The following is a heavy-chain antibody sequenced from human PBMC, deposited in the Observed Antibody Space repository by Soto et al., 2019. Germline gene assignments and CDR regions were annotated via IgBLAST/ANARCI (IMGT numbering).Heavy chain of an antibody. CDR2: TIPVFNTA. V-gene: IGHV1-69*06. Sequence: QVQLEQSGAEVKKPGSSVKVSCKASGGTLSDHGVAWLRQAPGQGLEWMGGTIPVFNTAKYAQKFQGRVTVTADKFTNIAYMELRSLRSEDTALYFCARGVYGSGNYYPGRSAFDIWGQGTMVIVSS. D-gene: IGHD3-10*01. CDR3: ARGVYGSGNYYPGRSAFDI. J-gene: IGHJ3*02. CDR1: GGTLSDHG.